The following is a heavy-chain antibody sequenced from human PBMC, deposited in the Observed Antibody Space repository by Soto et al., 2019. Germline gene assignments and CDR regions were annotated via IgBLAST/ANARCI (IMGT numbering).Heavy chain of an antibody. V-gene: IGHV1-8*01. CDR2: MNPNSGNT. CDR3: ARWPDGYYYYGMDV. Sequence: QVQLVQSGAEVKKPGASVKVSCKASGYTFTSYDINWVRQATGQGLEWMGWMNPNSGNTGYAQKFQGRVTMTRNTSISTAYMELSSQRSEDTDVYYCARWPDGYYYYGMDVWGQGTTVTVSS. CDR1: GYTFTSYD. J-gene: IGHJ6*02.